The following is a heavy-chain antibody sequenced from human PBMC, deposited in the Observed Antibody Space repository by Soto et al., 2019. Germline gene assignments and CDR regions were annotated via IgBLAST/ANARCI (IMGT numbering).Heavy chain of an antibody. D-gene: IGHD1-26*01. J-gene: IGHJ4*02. V-gene: IGHV3-33*01. CDR1: GFSFRDFA. CDR2: IRRDGSYE. CDR3: VRDGPRKIVGAIDY. Sequence: QVHLVESGGGVVQPGKSLRISCAASGFSFRDFAMHWFRQAPGKGLEWLATIRRDGSYENYGDSVKGRFTISRDNFKNTIYMQMDSLRVEDTALDYCVRDGPRKIVGAIDYWGQGTLVTVSS.